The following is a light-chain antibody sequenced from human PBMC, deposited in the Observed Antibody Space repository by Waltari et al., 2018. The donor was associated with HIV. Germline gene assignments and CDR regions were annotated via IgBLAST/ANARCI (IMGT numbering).Light chain of an antibody. CDR1: QDISNN. CDR2: AAS. CDR3: QKYNTVPYT. J-gene: IGKJ2*01. V-gene: IGKV1-27*01. Sequence: DIQMTQSPSSLSVSIGGRVIITCRASQDISNNLAWYQQKPGTVPKLLIYAASTLQSGCPSRFSGSGSGTDFTLTIDSLQSEDIATYYCQKYNTVPYTFGQGTNLEI.